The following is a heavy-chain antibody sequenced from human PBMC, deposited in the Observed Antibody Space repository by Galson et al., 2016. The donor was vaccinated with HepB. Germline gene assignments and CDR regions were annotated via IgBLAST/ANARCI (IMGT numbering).Heavy chain of an antibody. V-gene: IGHV3-9*01. CDR2: ITWNSGTI. Sequence: SLRLSCAASGFDFDDYAMHWVRQSPGKGLEWVSGITWNSGTIGYADSVKGRFTISRDNAKDSPFLQMNNLRVEDTALYYCAKEVTICGVALDRSHIDYWGQGILVSVSS. D-gene: IGHD3-3*01. CDR1: GFDFDDYA. J-gene: IGHJ4*02. CDR3: AKEVTICGVALDRSHIDY.